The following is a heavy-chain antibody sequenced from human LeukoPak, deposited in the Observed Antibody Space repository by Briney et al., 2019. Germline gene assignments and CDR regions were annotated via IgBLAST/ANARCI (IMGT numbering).Heavy chain of an antibody. CDR2: INPNNGGT. CDR1: GYTFTGYS. V-gene: IGHV1-2*02. D-gene: IGHD6-13*01. Sequence: ASVKVSCKASGYTFTGYSIHWVRQAPGQGLEWMGWINPNNGGTIYAQKFQGRVTMTRDTSSSTAYMELSGVRSDDTALYYCARDETEYTSSWAYFDDWGQGTLVTVSS. CDR3: ARDETEYTSSWAYFDD. J-gene: IGHJ4*02.